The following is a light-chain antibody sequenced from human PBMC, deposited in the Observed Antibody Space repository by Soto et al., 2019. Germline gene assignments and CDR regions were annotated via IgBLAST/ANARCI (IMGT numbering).Light chain of an antibody. J-gene: IGKJ1*01. Sequence: DIPVTQSASTLSGSVGDRVTITWRASQTISSWLAWYQQKPGKAPKLLIYKASTLKSGVPSRFSGSIYGTEFNLTISSLQPDDFATYYCQHYNSYSEAFGQGTKVDIK. CDR1: QTISSW. V-gene: IGKV1-5*03. CDR3: QHYNSYSEA. CDR2: KAS.